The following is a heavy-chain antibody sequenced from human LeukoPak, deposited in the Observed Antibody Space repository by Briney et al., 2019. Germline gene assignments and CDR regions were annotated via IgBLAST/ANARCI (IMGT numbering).Heavy chain of an antibody. J-gene: IGHJ4*02. CDR1: GYTLTELS. D-gene: IGHD3-22*01. Sequence: ASVKVSCKVSGYTLTELSMHWVRQAPGKGLEWMGGFDPEDGGTIYAQKFQGRVTMTEDTSTDTAYMELSSLRSEDKAVYYCATDADYYDSSGYAFDYWGQGTLVTVSS. CDR2: FDPEDGGT. V-gene: IGHV1-24*01. CDR3: ATDADYYDSSGYAFDY.